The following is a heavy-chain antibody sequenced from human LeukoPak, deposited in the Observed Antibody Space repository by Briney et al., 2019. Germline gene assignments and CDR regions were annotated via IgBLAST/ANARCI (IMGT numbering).Heavy chain of an antibody. D-gene: IGHD3-3*01. CDR3: ARVSGITIFGVVNNYFDY. V-gene: IGHV3-53*01. CDR1: GFTVSSNY. CDR2: IYSGGST. J-gene: IGHJ4*02. Sequence: GGSLRLSCAASGFTVSSNYMSWVRQAPGKGLEWVSVIYSGGSTYYADSVKGRFTISRDNSKNTLYLQMNSLRAEDTAVYYCARVSGITIFGVVNNYFDYWGQGTLVTVSS.